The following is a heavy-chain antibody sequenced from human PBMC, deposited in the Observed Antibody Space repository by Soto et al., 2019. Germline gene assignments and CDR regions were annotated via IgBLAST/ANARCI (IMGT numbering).Heavy chain of an antibody. CDR2: ISAYNGNT. J-gene: IGHJ5*02. Sequence: ASVKVSCKASGYTFTSYGISWVRQAPGQGLEWMGWISAYNGNTNYAQELQGRVTMTTDTSTSTAYMELRSLRSDDTAVYYCARMVSSSWYENWFDPWGQGTLVTVSS. CDR1: GYTFTSYG. CDR3: ARMVSSSWYENWFDP. D-gene: IGHD6-13*01. V-gene: IGHV1-18*01.